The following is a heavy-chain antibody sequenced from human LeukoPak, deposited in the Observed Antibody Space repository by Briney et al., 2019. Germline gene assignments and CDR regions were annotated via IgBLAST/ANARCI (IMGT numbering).Heavy chain of an antibody. Sequence: SQTLSLTRAISGDSVSRNSAAWDWTRHSPSRGLEWRGWIYYRYQWFNGYAGSVKSRIPINPDTSKNQFSLQLNSVSPEDTAAYYCARGIAAAGTGYFDYSGRGTLLTVSS. CDR2: IYYRYQWFN. V-gene: IGHV6-1*01. J-gene: IGHJ4*02. D-gene: IGHD6-13*01. CDR1: GDSVSRNSAA. CDR3: ARGIAAAGTGYFDY.